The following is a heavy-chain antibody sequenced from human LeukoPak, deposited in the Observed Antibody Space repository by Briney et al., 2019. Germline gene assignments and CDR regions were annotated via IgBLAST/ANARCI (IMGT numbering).Heavy chain of an antibody. CDR2: IYYSGST. D-gene: IGHD2/OR15-2a*01. CDR1: GGSISSYY. Sequence: SETLSLTCTVSGGSISSYYWSWIRQPPGKGLEWIGYIYYSGSTNYNPSLKSRVTISVDTSKKQFSLKLSPVTAADTAVYYCARERIGQDAFDIWGQGTMVTVSS. V-gene: IGHV4-59*01. J-gene: IGHJ3*02. CDR3: ARERIGQDAFDI.